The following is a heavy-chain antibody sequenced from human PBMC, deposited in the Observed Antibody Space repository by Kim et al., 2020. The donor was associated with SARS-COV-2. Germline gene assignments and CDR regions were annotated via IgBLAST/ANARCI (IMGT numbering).Heavy chain of an antibody. Sequence: GGSLRLSCAASEFTFRNYWMNWVRLAPGKGLEWVASIKQDGSEKNYVDSVKGRFSISRDNAKNSLYLQMNSLRAEDTAVYYCATTTSTTGTWGLGTLVTVSS. CDR1: EFTFRNYW. V-gene: IGHV3-7*03. D-gene: IGHD3-9*01. J-gene: IGHJ5*02. CDR2: IKQDGSEK. CDR3: ATTTSTTGT.